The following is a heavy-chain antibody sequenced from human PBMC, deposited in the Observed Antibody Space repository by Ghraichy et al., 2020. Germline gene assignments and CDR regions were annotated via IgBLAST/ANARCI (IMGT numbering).Heavy chain of an antibody. D-gene: IGHD3-22*01. CDR1: GYSISSGYY. V-gene: IGHV4-38-2*02. J-gene: IGHJ3*02. CDR2: IYHSGST. CDR3: ARDATYYYDSSGYSTQVAYREENAFDI. Sequence: ESLNISCAVSGYSISSGYYWGWIRQPPGKGLEWIGSIYHSGSTYYNPSLKSRVTISVDTSKNQFSLKLSSVTAADTAVYYCARDATYYYDSSGYSTQVAYREENAFDIWGQGTMVTVSS.